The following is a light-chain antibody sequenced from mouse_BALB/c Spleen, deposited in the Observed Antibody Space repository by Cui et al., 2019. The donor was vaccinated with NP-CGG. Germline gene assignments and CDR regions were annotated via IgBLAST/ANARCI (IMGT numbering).Light chain of an antibody. Sequence: QALVTQDSAPTTSPGETVTLTCRSIPGPVTTSHYANWVQEKPDHLFPGLIGGTNNRTPGVPARFSGSLIGNKAALTITGAQTEDEAIYFCALWYSNHWVFGGGTKLTVL. CDR2: GTN. J-gene: IGLJ1*01. CDR1: PGPVTTSHY. V-gene: IGLV1*01. CDR3: ALWYSNHWV.